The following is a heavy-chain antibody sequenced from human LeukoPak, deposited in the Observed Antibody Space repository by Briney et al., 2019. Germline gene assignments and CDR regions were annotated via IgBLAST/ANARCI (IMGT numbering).Heavy chain of an antibody. Sequence: PGGSLRLSCAASGFTFSSYWMSWVRQAPGKGLEWVANIKQDGSEEYYVDSVKGRFTISRDNAKNSLYLQMNSLRAEDTAVYYCARPGYCSGDTCYVAFDIWGQGTMVTVSS. CDR3: ARPGYCSGDTCYVAFDI. CDR2: IKQDGSEE. D-gene: IGHD2-15*01. J-gene: IGHJ3*02. V-gene: IGHV3-7*01. CDR1: GFTFSSYW.